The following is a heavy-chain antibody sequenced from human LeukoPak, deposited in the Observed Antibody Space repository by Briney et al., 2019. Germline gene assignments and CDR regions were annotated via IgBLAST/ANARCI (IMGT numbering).Heavy chain of an antibody. J-gene: IGHJ3*01. CDR1: GFTFSDHF. D-gene: IGHD1-1*01. CDR2: IRKKPNSYTT. V-gene: IGHV3-72*01. CDR3: ARVSATTGATDALDF. Sequence: PGGSVRLSCAASGFTFSDHFMEWLRPAPGKGLEGVGRIRKKPNSYTTEYAASVKGRFTFSRDDSKNSLYLQMNSLETEDTAVYYCARVSATTGATDALDFWGQGTMVTVSS.